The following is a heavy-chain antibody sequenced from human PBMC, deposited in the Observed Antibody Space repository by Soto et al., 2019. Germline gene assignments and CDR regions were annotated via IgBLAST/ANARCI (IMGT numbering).Heavy chain of an antibody. D-gene: IGHD6-13*01. CDR1: GYTFTSYD. V-gene: IGHV1-8*01. CDR3: ARVLYRASAAYFGY. Sequence: QVQLVQSGAEVKKPGASVKVSCKASGYTFTSYDINWVRQATGQGLEWMGWMNPNSGNTGYAQKFQGRVTMTRNTSISTAYMDLSSLRSEDTAVYYCARVLYRASAAYFGYWGQGTLVTVSS. J-gene: IGHJ4*02. CDR2: MNPNSGNT.